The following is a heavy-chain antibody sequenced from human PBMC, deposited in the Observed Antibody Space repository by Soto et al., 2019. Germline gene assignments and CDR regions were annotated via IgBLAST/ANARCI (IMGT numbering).Heavy chain of an antibody. CDR1: GFTFGSYA. Sequence: EVQLLESGGGSVQPGGSLRLSCEASGFTFGSYAMSWVRQAPGKWLEWVAGISGNGASTYYADSVKGRLAISRDNANSTLYVQMNSLRAEDTAVYYCAKETAVLRSLEWLPYFAYWGQGTVVTVS. J-gene: IGHJ4*02. CDR2: ISGNGAST. V-gene: IGHV3-23*01. D-gene: IGHD3-3*01. CDR3: AKETAVLRSLEWLPYFAY.